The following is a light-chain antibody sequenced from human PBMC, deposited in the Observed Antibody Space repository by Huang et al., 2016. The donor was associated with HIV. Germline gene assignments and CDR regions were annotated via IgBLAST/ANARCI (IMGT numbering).Light chain of an antibody. J-gene: IGKJ4*01. CDR2: GSS. CDR3: HQYNNWLLS. V-gene: IGKV3-15*01. CDR1: RSVSSN. Sequence: IVMTQSLATLSVSPGERVTLSCRANRSVSSNLAWYQQRPGQAPRLLIYGSSTRAPGIPARFSGSGSGTDFSLTISSLQSEDFALYYCHQYNNWLLSFGGGTRVDI.